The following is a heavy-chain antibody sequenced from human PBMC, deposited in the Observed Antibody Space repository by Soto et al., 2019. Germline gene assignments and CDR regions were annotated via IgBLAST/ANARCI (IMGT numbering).Heavy chain of an antibody. V-gene: IGHV4-34*01. Sequence: QVQLQQWGAGLLEPSETLFLTCAVYGGSLNGYYLSWIRQAPGKGLEWIGEIDHGGSANYNPSLKSRAIMSVDSSKSQLSLTLTSVTAADTAVYYCARNVPGADYYYMDVWGEGTTVTVSS. CDR3: ARNVPGADYYYMDV. D-gene: IGHD3-10*02. J-gene: IGHJ6*03. CDR1: GGSLNGYY. CDR2: IDHGGSA.